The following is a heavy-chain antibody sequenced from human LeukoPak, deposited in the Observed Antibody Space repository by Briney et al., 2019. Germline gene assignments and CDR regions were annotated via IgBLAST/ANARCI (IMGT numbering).Heavy chain of an antibody. CDR2: IHYSGTA. V-gene: IGHV4-39*01. Sequence: SETLSLTCTVSGGSIIINNHHWDWIRQPPGNGLEWIGSIHYSGTAYYNPSLKSRLTMSVDMSKNQFSLNLHSVTASDTAVYYCARRDSSFDSWGQGALVTVSS. J-gene: IGHJ4*02. D-gene: IGHD5-18*01. CDR1: GGSIIINNHH. CDR3: ARRDSSFDS.